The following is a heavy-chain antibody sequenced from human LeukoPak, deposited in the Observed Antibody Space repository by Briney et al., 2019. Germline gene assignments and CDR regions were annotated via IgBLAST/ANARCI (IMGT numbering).Heavy chain of an antibody. J-gene: IGHJ3*02. D-gene: IGHD6-6*01. CDR3: ARVASIRAANDAFDI. CDR2: ISAYNGNT. V-gene: IGHV1-18*01. Sequence: ASVKVSCKASGYTFTSYGISWVRQAPGQGLEWMGWISAYNGNTNYAQKLQGRVTMTTDTSTSAAYMELRSLRSDDTAVYYCARVASIRAANDAFDIWGQGTMVTVSS. CDR1: GYTFTSYG.